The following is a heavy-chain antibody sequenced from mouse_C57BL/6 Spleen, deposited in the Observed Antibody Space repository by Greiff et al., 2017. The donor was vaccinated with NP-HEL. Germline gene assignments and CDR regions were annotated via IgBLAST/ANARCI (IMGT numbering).Heavy chain of an antibody. CDR2: IAPETGGT. Sequence: QVQLQQSGAELVRPGASVTLSCKASGYTFTDYEMHWVKQTPVHGLEWIGAIAPETGGTAYNQKFKGKAILTADKSSSTAYMELRSLTSEDSAVYYCFYYDYEGFAYWGQGTLVTVSA. CDR1: GYTFTDYE. J-gene: IGHJ3*01. CDR3: FYYDYEGFAY. V-gene: IGHV1-15*01. D-gene: IGHD2-4*01.